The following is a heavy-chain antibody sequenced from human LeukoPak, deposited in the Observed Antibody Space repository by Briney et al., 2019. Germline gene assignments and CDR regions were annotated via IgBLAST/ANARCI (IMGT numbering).Heavy chain of an antibody. CDR2: ISSTSSYI. CDR3: ASATNIYDSSGYYWDNDY. D-gene: IGHD3-22*01. CDR1: GFTFSSYS. Sequence: PGGSLRLSRAASGFTFSSYSMNWVRQAPGKGLEWVSSISSTSSYIYYADSVKGRFTISRDNAKNSLYLQMNSLRAEDTAVYYCASATNIYDSSGYYWDNDYWGQGTLVTVSS. J-gene: IGHJ4*02. V-gene: IGHV3-21*01.